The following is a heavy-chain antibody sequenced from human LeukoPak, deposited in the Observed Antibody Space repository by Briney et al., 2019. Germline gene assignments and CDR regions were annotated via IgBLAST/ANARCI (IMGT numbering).Heavy chain of an antibody. CDR3: AKDQGYYDSSGYELARYYFDY. Sequence: GGSLRLSCAASGFTFSSYGMHWVRQAPGKGLEWVAFIRYDGSNKYYADSVKGRFTISRDNSKNTLYLQMNSLRAEDTAVYYCAKDQGYYDSSGYELARYYFDYRGQGTLVTVSS. CDR1: GFTFSSYG. D-gene: IGHD3-22*01. V-gene: IGHV3-30*02. CDR2: IRYDGSNK. J-gene: IGHJ4*02.